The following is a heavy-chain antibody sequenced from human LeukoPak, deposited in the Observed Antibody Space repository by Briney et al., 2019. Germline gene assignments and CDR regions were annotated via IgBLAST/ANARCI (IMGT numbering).Heavy chain of an antibody. V-gene: IGHV1-2*02. Sequence: ASVTVSFKASGYTFTVQYLHWVRQAPGQGLEWMGWINPNSGGTNYAQKFQGRVTMTRDTAISTAYMELSRLRSDDTGVYYCASGSGTYSPDYWGEGTLVTVSS. J-gene: IGHJ4*02. D-gene: IGHD3-10*01. CDR1: GYTFTVQY. CDR2: INPNSGGT. CDR3: ASGSGTYSPDY.